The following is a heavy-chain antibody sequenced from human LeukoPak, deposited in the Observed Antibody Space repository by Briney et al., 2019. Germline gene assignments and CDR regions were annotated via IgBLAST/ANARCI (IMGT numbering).Heavy chain of an antibody. CDR3: ARDRGFGELDV. Sequence: GGSLRLSCAASGVTVSSNYIRWVRHAPGKGLEWVSLIYWTGKTYYADSVKGRFTIMGDNSKNSVYLQMNSLRAEDTAVYYCARDRGFGELDVWGKGTTVIVSS. V-gene: IGHV3-53*01. CDR2: IYWTGKT. J-gene: IGHJ6*04. CDR1: GVTVSSNY. D-gene: IGHD3-10*01.